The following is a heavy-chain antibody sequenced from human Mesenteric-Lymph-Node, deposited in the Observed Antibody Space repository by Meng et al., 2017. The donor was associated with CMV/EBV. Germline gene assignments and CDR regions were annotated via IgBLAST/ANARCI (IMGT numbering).Heavy chain of an antibody. CDR3: ARVGESGDYYYSYGLDV. D-gene: IGHD2-15*01. V-gene: IGHV3-30*02. CDR2: IRYDGSNK. J-gene: IGHJ6*02. CDR1: GFTFSSYG. Sequence: GESLKISCAASGFTFSSYGMHWVRQAPGKGLEWVAFIRYDGSNKYYADSVKGRFTISRDSSKDTVDLQMNNLRPEDTAVYYCARVGESGDYYYSYGLDVWGQGTTVTVSS.